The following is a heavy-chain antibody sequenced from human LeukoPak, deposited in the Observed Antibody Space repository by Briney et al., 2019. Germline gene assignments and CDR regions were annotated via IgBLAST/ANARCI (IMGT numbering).Heavy chain of an antibody. Sequence: PSQTLSLTCTVSGGSISSGGYYWSWIRQHPGKGLEWIGYIYYSGSTYYNPSLKSRVTISVDTSKNQFSLKLSSVTAADTAVYYCARDWRTFGGVIVPGYDYWGQGTLVTVSS. J-gene: IGHJ4*02. V-gene: IGHV4-31*03. CDR2: IYYSGST. D-gene: IGHD3-16*02. CDR1: GGSISSGGYY. CDR3: ARDWRTFGGVIVPGYDY.